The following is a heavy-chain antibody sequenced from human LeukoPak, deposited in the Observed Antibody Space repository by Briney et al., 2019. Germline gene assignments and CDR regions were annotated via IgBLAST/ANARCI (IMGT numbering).Heavy chain of an antibody. CDR3: AREGVHAYFDY. D-gene: IGHD3-10*01. CDR2: IYYSGST. J-gene: IGHJ4*02. V-gene: IGHV4-59*01. Sequence: PSETLSRTCTVSGGSISNYYWSWIRQPPGKGLEWIGYIYYSGSTNYNPSLKSRVTISVDTSKNQFSLKLSSVTAADTAVYYCAREGVHAYFDYWGQGTLVTVSS. CDR1: GGSISNYY.